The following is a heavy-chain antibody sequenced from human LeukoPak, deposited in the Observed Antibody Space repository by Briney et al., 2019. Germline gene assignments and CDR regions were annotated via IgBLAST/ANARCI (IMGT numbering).Heavy chain of an antibody. CDR1: GGSISSGGYY. D-gene: IGHD4-17*01. CDR3: ARAGNGVTTWSNWFDP. V-gene: IGHV4-31*03. Sequence: NPSETLSLTCTVSGGSISSGGYYWSWIRQHSGRGLEWIGYIYDSGSTYYNPSLKSRVTISVDTSKNHFSLKLSSVTAADTAVYYCARAGNGVTTWSNWFDPWGQGTLVTVSS. J-gene: IGHJ5*02. CDR2: IYDSGST.